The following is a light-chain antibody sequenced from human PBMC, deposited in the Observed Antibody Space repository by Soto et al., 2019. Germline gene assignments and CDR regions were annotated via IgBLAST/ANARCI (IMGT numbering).Light chain of an antibody. CDR3: QSYASSLSGSVV. CDR2: GNS. CDR1: SSNIGAGYD. V-gene: IGLV1-40*01. Sequence: QSVLTQPPSVSGAPGQRVTISCTGSSSNIGAGYDVHWYQQLPGTAPNLLIYGNSTRPSGVPDRFSGSKSGTSASLAITGLQAEDEADYYCQSYASSLSGSVVFGGGTKLTVL. J-gene: IGLJ2*01.